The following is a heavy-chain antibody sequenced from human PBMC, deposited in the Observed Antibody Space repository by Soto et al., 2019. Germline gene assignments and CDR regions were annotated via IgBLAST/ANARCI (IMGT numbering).Heavy chain of an antibody. CDR1: GYTFTSYG. Sequence: ASVKVSCKASGYTFTSYGISWVRQAPGQGLEWMGWISAYNGNTNYAQKLQGRVTMTTDTSTSTAYMELRSLRSDDTAVCYCARATAYCGGDCYSGSNYWGQGTLVTVSS. CDR2: ISAYNGNT. V-gene: IGHV1-18*01. J-gene: IGHJ4*02. CDR3: ARATAYCGGDCYSGSNY. D-gene: IGHD2-21*02.